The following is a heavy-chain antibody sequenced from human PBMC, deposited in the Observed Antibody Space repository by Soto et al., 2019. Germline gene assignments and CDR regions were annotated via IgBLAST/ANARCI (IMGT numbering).Heavy chain of an antibody. CDR2: LSHDGNSE. V-gene: IGHV3-30-3*01. D-gene: IGHD3-10*01. J-gene: IGHJ4*02. CDR1: GFTFSSYA. CDR3: ARDGGPDYGDY. Sequence: QVQLVESGGGVVQPGRSLRLSCAASGFTFSSYALHWVRQAPGKGLEWVAVLSHDGNSEYYADSVKGRFTISRDNSRNTLYLQRNSLRDEDTAVYYCARDGGPDYGDYWGQGTLVTVSS.